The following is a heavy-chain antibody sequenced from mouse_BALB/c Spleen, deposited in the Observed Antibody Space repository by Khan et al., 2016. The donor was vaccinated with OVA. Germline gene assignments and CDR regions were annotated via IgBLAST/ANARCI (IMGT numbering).Heavy chain of an antibody. CDR1: GDSITSGY. Sequence: VQLKQSGPSLVKPSQTLSLTCSVTGDSITSGYWNWIRKFPGNKLEYMGYIIYTGYTYYNPSLKSRISITRHTSKNQYYLHLNSVTDEDTATYYCARSTYRYAFVYWGQGTLVTVSA. V-gene: IGHV3-8*02. J-gene: IGHJ3*01. D-gene: IGHD2-14*01. CDR3: ARSTYRYAFVY. CDR2: IIYTGYT.